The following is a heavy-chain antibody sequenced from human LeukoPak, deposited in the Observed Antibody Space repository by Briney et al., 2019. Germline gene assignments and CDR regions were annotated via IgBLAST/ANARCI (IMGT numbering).Heavy chain of an antibody. Sequence: ASVKVSCKASGYPFTSHGISWVRQASGQGLEWMGWISPYNDDTDHVQKLQGRVTMTTDISTNTAYLELRSLRSDDTAVYYCAIFGIQTYHYGSGTYFYDYWGQGTLVTVSS. V-gene: IGHV1-18*01. D-gene: IGHD3-10*01. CDR1: GYPFTSHG. CDR3: AIFGIQTYHYGSGTYFYDY. J-gene: IGHJ4*02. CDR2: ISPYNDDT.